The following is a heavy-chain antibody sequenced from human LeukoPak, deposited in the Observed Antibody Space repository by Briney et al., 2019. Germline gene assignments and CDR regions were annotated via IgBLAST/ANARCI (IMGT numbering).Heavy chain of an antibody. CDR3: AGNYYDSSGYYYLDY. Sequence: PSETLSLTCTVSGGSISSSSYYWGWIRQPPGKGLEWIGSIYYSGSTYYPPSLNSRVTISVDTSKNQFSLKLSSVTAADTAVYYCAGNYYDSSGYYYLDYWGQGTLVTVSS. CDR1: GGSISSSSYY. CDR2: IYYSGST. V-gene: IGHV4-39*01. J-gene: IGHJ4*02. D-gene: IGHD3-22*01.